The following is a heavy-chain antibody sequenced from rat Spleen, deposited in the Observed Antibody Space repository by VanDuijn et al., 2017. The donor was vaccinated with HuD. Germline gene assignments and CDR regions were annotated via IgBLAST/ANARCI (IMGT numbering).Heavy chain of an antibody. J-gene: IGHJ2*01. Sequence: EVQLVESGGGLVQPGRSLKLSCAASGFTFSDYNMAWVRQAPKKGLEWVATISYDGGTTYYRDSVKGRFTISRDNAKSTLYLQMDSLRSEDTATYYCARHGAEGTYFDYWGQGVMVTVSS. V-gene: IGHV5-7*01. CDR1: GFTFSDYN. CDR3: ARHGAEGTYFDY. D-gene: IGHD1-11*01. CDR2: ISYDGGTT.